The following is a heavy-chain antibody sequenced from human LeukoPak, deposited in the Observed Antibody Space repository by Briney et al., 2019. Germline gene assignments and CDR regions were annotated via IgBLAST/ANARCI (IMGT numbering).Heavy chain of an antibody. CDR2: IYSGGST. CDR1: GFTVSSNY. Sequence: PGGSLRLSCAASGFTVSSNYMSWVRQAPGKGLEWVSVIYSGGSTYYADSVKGRITISRHNSKNTLYLQMNSLRAEDTAVYYCARGAYSSSATYYFDYWGQGTLVTVSS. D-gene: IGHD6-13*01. J-gene: IGHJ4*02. V-gene: IGHV3-53*04. CDR3: ARGAYSSSATYYFDY.